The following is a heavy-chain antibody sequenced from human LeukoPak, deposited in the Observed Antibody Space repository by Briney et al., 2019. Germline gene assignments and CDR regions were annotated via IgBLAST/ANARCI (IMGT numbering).Heavy chain of an antibody. D-gene: IGHD2-2*01. CDR1: GFTFSSYA. CDR2: IGGSVGST. V-gene: IGHV3-23*01. J-gene: IGHJ4*02. CDR3: ATTPTLYCSSTSCYGDY. Sequence: GGSLRLSCAASGFTFSSYARSWVRQAPGKGLGWVSAIGGSVGSTSYADSGKGRFTISRDNSKNTLYLQMNSLRAEDTAVYYCATTPTLYCSSTSCYGDYWGQGTLVTVSS.